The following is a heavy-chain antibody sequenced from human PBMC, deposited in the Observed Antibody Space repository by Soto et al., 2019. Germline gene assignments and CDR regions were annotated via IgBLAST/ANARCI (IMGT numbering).Heavy chain of an antibody. V-gene: IGHV3-11*01. D-gene: IGHD6-19*01. Sequence: QVQLVESGGGLVKPGGSLRLSCAASGFTFSDYYMSWIRQAPGKGLEWVSYISSSGSTIYYADSVKGRFTISRDNAKNSLYLHMTSLRAGDTAVYYCARVAVAGTYFDYWGQGTLVTVSS. CDR3: ARVAVAGTYFDY. J-gene: IGHJ4*02. CDR1: GFTFSDYY. CDR2: ISSSGSTI.